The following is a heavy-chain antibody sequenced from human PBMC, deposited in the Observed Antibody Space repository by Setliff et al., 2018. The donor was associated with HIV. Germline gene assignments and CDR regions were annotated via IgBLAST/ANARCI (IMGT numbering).Heavy chain of an antibody. V-gene: IGHV1-18*01. Sequence: GASVKVSCKASGSTVNNYGISWVRQAPGQGLEWMGWINTHSGYTNYAQNVQGRVTVTMETSTSTAYMELRSLKSDDTAVYYCARGKTWLRFLDYWGQGTLVTVSS. J-gene: IGHJ4*02. CDR3: ARGKTWLRFLDY. D-gene: IGHD5-12*01. CDR2: INTHSGYT. CDR1: GSTVNNYG.